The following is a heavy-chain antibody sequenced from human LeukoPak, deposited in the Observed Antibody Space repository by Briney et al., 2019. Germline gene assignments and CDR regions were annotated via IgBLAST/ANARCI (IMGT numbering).Heavy chain of an antibody. D-gene: IGHD2-15*01. Sequence: GGSLRLSCAASGFTFSNYWMSWVRQAPGKGLEWVANIRKDGNDEYYVDSVKGRFTISRDNAKNSLYLQMNSLRAEDTAVYYCAGFGKIIGRDAGYWGQGTLVIVSS. V-gene: IGHV3-7*01. CDR1: GFTFSNYW. CDR3: AGFGKIIGRDAGY. CDR2: IRKDGNDE. J-gene: IGHJ4*02.